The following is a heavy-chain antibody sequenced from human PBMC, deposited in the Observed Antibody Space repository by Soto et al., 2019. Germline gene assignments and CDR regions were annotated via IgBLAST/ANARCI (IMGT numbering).Heavy chain of an antibody. CDR1: GDSISNNY. CDR3: ARAVGTVGATTPDY. V-gene: IGHV4-59*01. D-gene: IGHD1-26*01. J-gene: IGHJ4*02. Sequence: SETLSLTCTVSGDSISNNYWSWIRQSPGKGLEWIGYISYSGFTNYNPSLKSRVTLSLDASKNQFSLKLTSVAAADTAMYYCARAVGTVGATTPDYWGQGTLVTVSS. CDR2: ISYSGFT.